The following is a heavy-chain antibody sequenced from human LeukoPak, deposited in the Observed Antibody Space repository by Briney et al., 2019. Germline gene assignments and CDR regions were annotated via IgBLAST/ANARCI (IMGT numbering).Heavy chain of an antibody. V-gene: IGHV3-23*01. J-gene: IGHJ6*03. CDR2: ISGSGGGT. CDR1: RFTFNRYA. Sequence: PGGSLSLSCAATRFTFNRYAISWVRQAPRKGLEWVSSISGSGGGTFYASSVRGRFTISRDNSKDTVFLQMNGLRAEDTAMYYCAKWDENFYYMDIWGQGTTVTVSS. CDR3: AKWDENFYYMDI. D-gene: IGHD1-26*01.